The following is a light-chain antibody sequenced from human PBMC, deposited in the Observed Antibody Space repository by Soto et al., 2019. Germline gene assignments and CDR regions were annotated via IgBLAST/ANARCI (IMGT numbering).Light chain of an antibody. CDR1: QSFSNN. Sequence: DIHITHSPSSLSSSLVDGVTISCRASQSFSNNLNWYQQKPGKAPKLLIYDASNLETGVPSRFSGSGSGTDFTFTISSLQPEDIATYYCQQYDNLPLTFGGGTKVDIK. CDR2: DAS. CDR3: QQYDNLPLT. J-gene: IGKJ4*01. V-gene: IGKV1-33*01.